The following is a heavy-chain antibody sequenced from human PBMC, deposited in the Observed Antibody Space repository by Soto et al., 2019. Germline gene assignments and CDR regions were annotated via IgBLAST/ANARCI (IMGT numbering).Heavy chain of an antibody. J-gene: IGHJ4*02. CDR1: GGSISSYY. CDR3: ARRSGSCFDY. Sequence: QVQLQESGPGLVKPSETLSLTCTVSGGSISSYYWSWIRQPPGKGLEWIGYIYYSGSTNYNPSLKIQVTISVATSTNQFSLKPSSVTAADTAVYSCARRSGSCFDYWGQGTLVTVSS. D-gene: IGHD7-27*01. V-gene: IGHV4-59*08. CDR2: IYYSGST.